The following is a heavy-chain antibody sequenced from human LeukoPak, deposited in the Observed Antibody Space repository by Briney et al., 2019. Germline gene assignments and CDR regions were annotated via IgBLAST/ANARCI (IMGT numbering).Heavy chain of an antibody. CDR2: IYYSGST. V-gene: IGHV4-31*03. CDR3: ASRWFGGRNIDY. D-gene: IGHD3-10*01. CDR1: GGSISSGGYY. Sequence: PSETLSLTCTVSGGSISSGGYYWSWIRQHPGKGLEWIGYIYYSGSTYYNPSLKGRVTISVDTSKNQFSLKLSSVTAADTAVYYCASRWFGGRNIDYWGQGTLVTVSS. J-gene: IGHJ4*02.